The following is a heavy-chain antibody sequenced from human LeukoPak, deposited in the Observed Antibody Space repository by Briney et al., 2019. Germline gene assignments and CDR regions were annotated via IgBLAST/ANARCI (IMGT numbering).Heavy chain of an antibody. J-gene: IGHJ4*02. CDR2: INSDGSST. Sequence: GGSLRLSCAASGFTFSSYWMHWVRQAPGKGLVWVSRINSDGSSTSYADSVKGRFTISKDNSKNTLYMRMSSLRAEDTAVYYRAKRRYDSSGHFDSWGQGTLVTVSS. D-gene: IGHD3-22*01. CDR3: AKRRYDSSGHFDS. CDR1: GFTFSSYW. V-gene: IGHV3-74*01.